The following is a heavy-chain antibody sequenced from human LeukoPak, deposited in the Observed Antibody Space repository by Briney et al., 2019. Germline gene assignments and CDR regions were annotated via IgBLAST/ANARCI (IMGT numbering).Heavy chain of an antibody. CDR2: IYHSGST. V-gene: IGHV4-38-2*02. CDR3: ARDWEYSSGWGDFVL. Sequence: SETLSLTCTVSGYSISSGYYWGWIRRPPGKGLERIGSIYHSGSTYYNPSLKSRVTISVDTSKNQFSLKLSSVTAADTAVYYCARDWEYSSGWGDFVLWGRGTLVTVSS. D-gene: IGHD6-19*01. J-gene: IGHJ2*01. CDR1: GYSISSGYY.